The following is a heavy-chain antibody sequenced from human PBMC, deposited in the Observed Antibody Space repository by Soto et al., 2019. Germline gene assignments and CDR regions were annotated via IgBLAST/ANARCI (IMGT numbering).Heavy chain of an antibody. CDR3: TTDSLGYCTNGVCFDMDV. J-gene: IGHJ6*03. CDR1: GFTFSNAW. V-gene: IGHV3-15*01. CDR2: IKSKTDGGTT. Sequence: GGSLRLSCAASGFTFSNAWMSWVRQAPGKGLEWVGRIKSKTDGGTTDYAAPVKGRFTISRDDSKNTLYLQVNSLKTEDTAVYYCTTDSLGYCTNGVCFDMDVWGKGTTVTVSS. D-gene: IGHD2-8*01.